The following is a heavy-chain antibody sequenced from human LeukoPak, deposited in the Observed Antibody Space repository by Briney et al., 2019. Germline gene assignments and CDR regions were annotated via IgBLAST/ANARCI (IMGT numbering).Heavy chain of an antibody. V-gene: IGHV4-4*07. D-gene: IGHD3-16*01. CDR2: IYNSGIT. CDR3: ARGDYDYVLGY. J-gene: IGHJ4*02. CDR1: GGSISSNYY. Sequence: ASETLSLTCTVSGGSISSNYYWSWIRQPAGKGLEYIGRIYNSGITNYNPSLKSRVTISVDTSKNQFSLKLSSVTAADTAVYYCARGDYDYVLGYWGQGTLVTVSS.